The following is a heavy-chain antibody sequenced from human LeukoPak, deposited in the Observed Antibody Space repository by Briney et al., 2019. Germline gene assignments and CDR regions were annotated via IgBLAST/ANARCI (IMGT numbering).Heavy chain of an antibody. CDR1: GFTFSSYA. Sequence: PGRSLRLSCAASGFTFSSYAMHWVRQAPGKGLEWVAVISYDGSNKYYADSVKGRFTISRDNSKNTLYLQMNSLRAEDTAVYYCARDHPEGYSEDAFDIWGQGTMVTVSS. J-gene: IGHJ3*02. CDR2: ISYDGSNK. CDR3: ARDHPEGYSEDAFDI. D-gene: IGHD3-22*01. V-gene: IGHV3-30-3*01.